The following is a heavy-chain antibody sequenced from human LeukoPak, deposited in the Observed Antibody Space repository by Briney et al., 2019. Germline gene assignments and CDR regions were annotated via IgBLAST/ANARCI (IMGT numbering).Heavy chain of an antibody. Sequence: NSGGSLRLSCAASGFTFSSYSMNWVRQAPGKGLEWVSSISSSSSYIYYADSVKGRFTISRDNAKNSLYLQMNSLRAEDTAVYYCARDRPPYCSSTSCYSGLAYDYWGQGTLVTVPS. CDR1: GFTFSSYS. D-gene: IGHD2-2*01. V-gene: IGHV3-21*01. CDR2: ISSSSSYI. CDR3: ARDRPPYCSSTSCYSGLAYDY. J-gene: IGHJ4*02.